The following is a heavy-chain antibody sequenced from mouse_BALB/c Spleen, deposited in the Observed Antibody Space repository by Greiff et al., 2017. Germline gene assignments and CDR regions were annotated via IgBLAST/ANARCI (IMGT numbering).Heavy chain of an antibody. CDR1: GFSLTGYG. V-gene: IGHV2-6-7*01. Sequence: VAPSQSLSITCTVSGFSLTGYGVNWVRQPPGKGLEWLGMIWGDGSTDYNSALKSRLSISKDNSKSQVFLKMNSLQTDDTARYYCARGYGNYDWYFDVWGAGTTVTVSS. CDR3: ARGYGNYDWYFDV. D-gene: IGHD2-1*01. CDR2: IWGDGST. J-gene: IGHJ1*01.